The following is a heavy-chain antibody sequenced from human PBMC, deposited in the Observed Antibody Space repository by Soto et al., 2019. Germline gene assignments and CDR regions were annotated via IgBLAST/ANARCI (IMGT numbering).Heavy chain of an antibody. V-gene: IGHV1-2*02. D-gene: IGHD6-19*01. CDR2: IKPTTGAT. J-gene: IGHJ5*02. CDR1: GYTFTAQY. Sequence: SVKVSCKASGYTFTAQYLHWVGKAPGEGLEWMGWIKPTTGATRYAQKFQGRVTMTRDTSMSTAYLEVRSLRPDDTAVYYCAKGDSSWVSWFEPWGQGTLGTVYS. CDR3: AKGDSSWVSWFEP.